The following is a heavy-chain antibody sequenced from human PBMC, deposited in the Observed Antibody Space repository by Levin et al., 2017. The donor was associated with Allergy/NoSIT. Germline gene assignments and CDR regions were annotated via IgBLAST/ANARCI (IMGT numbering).Heavy chain of an antibody. CDR2: ISSSSTYI. D-gene: IGHD4-17*01. Sequence: GGSLRLSCAASGFTFSSYSMTWVRQAPGRGLEWVSSISSSSTYIFYADSVKGRFTISRDNAKNSLYLQMNSLRAEDTAVYYCARTYDYGDYSGDYWGQGTLVTVSS. V-gene: IGHV3-21*01. J-gene: IGHJ4*02. CDR1: GFTFSSYS. CDR3: ARTYDYGDYSGDY.